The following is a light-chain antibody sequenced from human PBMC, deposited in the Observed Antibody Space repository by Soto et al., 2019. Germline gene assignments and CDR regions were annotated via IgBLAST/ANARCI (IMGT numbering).Light chain of an antibody. CDR1: QDISNY. CDR2: DAS. V-gene: IGKV1-33*01. Sequence: DIQMTQSPSSLSASVGDRVTITCQASQDISNYLNWYQQKPGKAPKLLIYDASNLETGVPSRFSGSGSGTDFTFTISSLQPEDIATYYCQQYDNLPPYTFGQVTEVDSK. CDR3: QQYDNLPPYT. J-gene: IGKJ2*01.